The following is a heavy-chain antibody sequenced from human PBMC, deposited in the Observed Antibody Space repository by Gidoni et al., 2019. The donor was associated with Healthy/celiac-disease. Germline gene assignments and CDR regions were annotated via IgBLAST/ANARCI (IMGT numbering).Heavy chain of an antibody. CDR2: ISSSSSYI. CDR3: ARDMRGSYVIIEVKTKGYYFDY. J-gene: IGHJ4*02. D-gene: IGHD1-26*01. Sequence: EVQLVESGGGLVKPGGSLRLSCAASGFTFSSYSMNWVRQAPGKGLGWVSSISSSSSYIYYADSVKGRFTISRDNAKNSLYLQMNSLRAEDTAVYYCARDMRGSYVIIEVKTKGYYFDYWGQGTLVTVSS. CDR1: GFTFSSYS. V-gene: IGHV3-21*01.